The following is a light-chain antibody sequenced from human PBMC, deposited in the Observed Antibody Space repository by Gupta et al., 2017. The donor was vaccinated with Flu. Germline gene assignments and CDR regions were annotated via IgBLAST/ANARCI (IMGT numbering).Light chain of an antibody. CDR2: GAS. V-gene: IGKV3-20*01. CDR1: QSVSSTF. Sequence: PGXXXMSPGDGVTLSCRASQSVSSTFLAWYQQKPGQAPKLLIYGASTRATGIPDRFGGGGSGTDFTLTISSLEPEDFAVYYCQQYQSSPQTFGQGTKVEI. J-gene: IGKJ1*01. CDR3: QQYQSSPQT.